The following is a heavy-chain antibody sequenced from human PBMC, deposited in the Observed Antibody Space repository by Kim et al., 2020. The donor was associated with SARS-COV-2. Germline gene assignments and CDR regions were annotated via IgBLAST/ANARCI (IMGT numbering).Heavy chain of an antibody. J-gene: IGHJ4*02. V-gene: IGHV4-34*01. D-gene: IGHD6-19*01. Sequence: TPSLKSRVTISVDASKNQFSLKLSSVTAADTAVYYCASIYWSSGWYRRDYWGQGTLVTVSS. CDR3: ASIYWSSGWYRRDY.